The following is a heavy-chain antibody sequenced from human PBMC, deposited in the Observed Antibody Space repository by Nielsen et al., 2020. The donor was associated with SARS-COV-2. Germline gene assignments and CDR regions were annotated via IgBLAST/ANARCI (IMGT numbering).Heavy chain of an antibody. CDR1: GGTFSSYA. CDR3: ATTSIFGVSYWFDP. CDR2: IIPFFPTT. V-gene: IGHV1-69*06. D-gene: IGHD3-3*01. Sequence: SVKVSCKASGGTFSSYAISWVRQAPGQGLEWMGGIIPFFPTTNYAEKFQGRVTMTEDTSTDTAYMELSSLRSEDTAVYYCATTSIFGVSYWFDPWGQGTLVTVSS. J-gene: IGHJ5*02.